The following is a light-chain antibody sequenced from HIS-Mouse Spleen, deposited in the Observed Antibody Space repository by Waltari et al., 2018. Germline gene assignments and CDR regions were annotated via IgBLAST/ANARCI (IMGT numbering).Light chain of an antibody. CDR2: DGS. Sequence: SYVLTQPPSVSVAPGQTARITCGGNNIGSQSVHWYQQKPGQAPVLVVYDGSGRPSGIPEGVSGSNSGNTATLTISRVEAGDEADYYCQVWDSSSDHPVFGGGTKLTVL. J-gene: IGLJ3*02. CDR3: QVWDSSSDHPV. V-gene: IGLV3-21*02. CDR1: NIGSQS.